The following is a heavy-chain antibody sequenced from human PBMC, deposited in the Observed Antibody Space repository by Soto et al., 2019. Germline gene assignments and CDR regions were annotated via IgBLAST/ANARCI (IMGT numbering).Heavy chain of an antibody. CDR3: AKEATMSYAFDI. V-gene: IGHV3-30*18. J-gene: IGHJ3*02. CDR1: GFTFSSYG. D-gene: IGHD1-26*01. Sequence: GGSLRLSCAASGFTFSSYGMHWVRQAPGKGLEWVAVISYDGSNKYYADSVKGRFTISRDNSKNTLYLQMNSLRAEDTAVYYCAKEATMSYAFDIWGQGTMVTVSS. CDR2: ISYDGSNK.